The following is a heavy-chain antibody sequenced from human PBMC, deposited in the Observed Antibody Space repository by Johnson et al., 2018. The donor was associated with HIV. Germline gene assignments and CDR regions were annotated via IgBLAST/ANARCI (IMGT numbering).Heavy chain of an antibody. CDR3: AKVGLEGGEEGVGAFDI. V-gene: IGHV3-23*04. J-gene: IGHJ3*02. CDR2: ISGSGSGT. Sequence: EVQLVESGGGLVQPGGSLRLSCAASGFIFNKYAMNWVRQAPGKGLEWVSAISGSGSGTYYADSVKGRFTVSRDNSNNTLHLQMKSLRAEDMGLYYCAKVGLEGGEEGVGAFDIWGRGTMVTVST. D-gene: IGHD3-3*01. CDR1: GFIFNKYA.